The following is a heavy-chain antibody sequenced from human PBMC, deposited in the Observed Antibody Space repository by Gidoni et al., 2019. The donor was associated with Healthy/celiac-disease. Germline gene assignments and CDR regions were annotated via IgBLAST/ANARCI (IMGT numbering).Heavy chain of an antibody. Sequence: EVQLVESGGGLVQPGGSLSLSCAASGFTFSSYSMNWVRQAPGKGLEWVSYISSSSSTIYYADSVKGRFTISRDNAKNSLYLQMNSLRAEDTAVYYCARDPHGDAFDIWGQGTMVTVSS. J-gene: IGHJ3*02. CDR3: ARDPHGDAFDI. V-gene: IGHV3-48*01. CDR1: GFTFSSYS. CDR2: ISSSSSTI.